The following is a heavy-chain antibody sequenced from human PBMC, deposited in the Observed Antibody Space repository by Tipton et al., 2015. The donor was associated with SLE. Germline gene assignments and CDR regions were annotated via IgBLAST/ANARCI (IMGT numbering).Heavy chain of an antibody. V-gene: IGHV1-2*02. Sequence: QVQLVQSGAEVKKPGASVKVSCKASGYTFTGYYMHWVRQAPGQGIEWMGWINPNRGGSNYAQKFQGRVTMTRDTSISPAYMERSRPRSYDTAVYYCARSPSSGWEYYFVYWCQGSLLTVSS. CDR2: INPNRGGS. D-gene: IGHD6-19*01. J-gene: IGHJ4*02. CDR1: GYTFTGYY. CDR3: ARSPSSGWEYYFVY.